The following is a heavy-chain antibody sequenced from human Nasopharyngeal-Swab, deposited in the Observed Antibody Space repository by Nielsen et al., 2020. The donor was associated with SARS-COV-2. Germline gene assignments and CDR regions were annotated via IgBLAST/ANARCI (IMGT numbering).Heavy chain of an antibody. V-gene: IGHV2-5*08. CDR1: GGSISSYYW. D-gene: IGHD4-17*01. Sequence: TLSLTCTVSGGSISSYYWSWIRQLPGKALEWLALIYCDDDKRYSPSLKSRLTITKDTSKNQVVLTMTNMDPVDTATYYCAHRLTTVTTSSFDPWGQGTLVTVSS. CDR3: AHRLTTVTTSSFDP. CDR2: IYCDDDK. J-gene: IGHJ5*02.